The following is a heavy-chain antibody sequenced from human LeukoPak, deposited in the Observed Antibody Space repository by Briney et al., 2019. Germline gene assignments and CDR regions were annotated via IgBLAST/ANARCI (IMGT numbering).Heavy chain of an antibody. D-gene: IGHD2-2*02. CDR1: GGSISSGDYY. CDR2: IYYRGST. Sequence: SETLSLTCTVSGGSISSGDYYWSWIRQPPGKGLEWIGYIYYRGSTYYNPSLKSRVTMSIDMSKNQFSLKLSSVTAADTAVYYCARRGYCSRTSCYTWGQGTLVPVSS. CDR3: ARRGYCSRTSCYT. V-gene: IGHV4-30-4*08. J-gene: IGHJ4*02.